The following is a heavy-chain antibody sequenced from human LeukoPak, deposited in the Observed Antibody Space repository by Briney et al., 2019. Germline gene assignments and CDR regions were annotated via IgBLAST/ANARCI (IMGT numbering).Heavy chain of an antibody. CDR3: ARGPSGSYYLYFDY. CDR1: GGSISSGGYS. J-gene: IGHJ4*02. D-gene: IGHD1-26*01. CDR2: IYHSGST. V-gene: IGHV4-30-2*01. Sequence: SETLSLTCAVSGGSISSGGYSWSWIRQPPGKGLEWIGYIYHSGSTYYNPSLKSRATISVDRSKNQFSLKLSSVTAADTAVYYCARGPSGSYYLYFDYWGQGTLVTVSS.